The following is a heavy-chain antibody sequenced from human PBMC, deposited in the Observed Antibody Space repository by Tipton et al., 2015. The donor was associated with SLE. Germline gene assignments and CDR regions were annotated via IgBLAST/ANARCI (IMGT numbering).Heavy chain of an antibody. J-gene: IGHJ6*03. CDR1: GGSISSYY. D-gene: IGHD1-26*01. CDR3: ARSGSYPYYYYYMDV. Sequence: LSLTCTVSGGSISSYYWSWIRQPPGKGLEWIGYIYYSGSTNYNPSLKSRVTISVDTSKNQFSLKLSSVTAADTAVYYCARSGSYPYYYYYMDVWGKGTTVTVSS. CDR2: IYYSGST. V-gene: IGHV4-59*01.